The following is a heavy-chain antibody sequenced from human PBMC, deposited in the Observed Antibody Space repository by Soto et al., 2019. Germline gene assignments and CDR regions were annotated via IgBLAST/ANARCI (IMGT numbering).Heavy chain of an antibody. CDR1: GFTFSQYA. D-gene: IGHD6-25*01. V-gene: IGHV3-23*01. J-gene: IGHJ3*02. Sequence: VQLLESGGGLVQPGGSLRLSCAASGFTFSQYAMSWVRQAPGKGREWVSIVSGSGASTTYADSVKGRFAISRDNSKNKLYLQRNSPSIDDTAVYYCAKHFASGLSGRDALDIWGQGTMVTVSS. CDR3: AKHFASGLSGRDALDI. CDR2: VSGSGAST.